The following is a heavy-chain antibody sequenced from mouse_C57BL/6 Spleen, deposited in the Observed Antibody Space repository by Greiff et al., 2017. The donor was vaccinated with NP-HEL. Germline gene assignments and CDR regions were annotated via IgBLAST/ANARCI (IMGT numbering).Heavy chain of an antibody. J-gene: IGHJ3*01. CDR2: INPSSGYT. Sequence: QVQLKESGAELAKPGASVKLSCKASGYTFTSYWMHWVKQRPGQGLEWIGYINPSSGYTKYNQKFKDKATLTADKSSSTAYMQLSSLTYEDSAVYYCARSETAQATLFAYWGQGTLVTVSA. CDR3: ARSETAQATLFAY. CDR1: GYTFTSYW. V-gene: IGHV1-7*01. D-gene: IGHD3-2*02.